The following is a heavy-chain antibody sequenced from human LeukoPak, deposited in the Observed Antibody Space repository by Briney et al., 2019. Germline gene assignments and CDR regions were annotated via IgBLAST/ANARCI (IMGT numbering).Heavy chain of an antibody. Sequence: GESLKISCKGSGYSFTTYWIAWVRQMPGKGLEWMGIIYPADSDTRYSPSFQGQVTISADKSINTAYLQWSSLKASDTAMYYCARHPFNYYFDSSGYSPYYFDYWGQGTLVTVSS. CDR1: GYSFTTYW. J-gene: IGHJ4*02. CDR2: IYPADSDT. D-gene: IGHD3-22*01. CDR3: ARHPFNYYFDSSGYSPYYFDY. V-gene: IGHV5-51*01.